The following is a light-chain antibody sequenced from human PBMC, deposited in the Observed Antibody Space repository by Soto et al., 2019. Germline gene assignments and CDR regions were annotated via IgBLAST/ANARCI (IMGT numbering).Light chain of an antibody. V-gene: IGKV1-39*01. Sequence: IRMNMSPSAVSASVGDRVTITCRASQGISNFLSWYQQKPGKAPKLLIYDASTLQSGVPSRFSGSGSGTEFTLTISSLQSEDFAVYYCQHYNNWPRPFGQGTKVDTK. J-gene: IGKJ1*01. CDR3: QHYNNWPRP. CDR2: DAS. CDR1: QGISNF.